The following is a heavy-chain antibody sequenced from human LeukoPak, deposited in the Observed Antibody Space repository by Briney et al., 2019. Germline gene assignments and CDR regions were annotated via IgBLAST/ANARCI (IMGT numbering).Heavy chain of an antibody. J-gene: IGHJ4*02. Sequence: GGSLRLSCTASKFTFSHYGMQWVRHAPGQGLVWVSRIKGDGISTNYADSVKGRFTISRDIAKNTLYLQMNSLRAEDTGVYYCAKDHYWSIDYWGRGTLVTVSS. CDR3: AKDHYWSIDY. CDR2: IKGDGIST. CDR1: KFTFSHYG. D-gene: IGHD3-3*01. V-gene: IGHV3-74*01.